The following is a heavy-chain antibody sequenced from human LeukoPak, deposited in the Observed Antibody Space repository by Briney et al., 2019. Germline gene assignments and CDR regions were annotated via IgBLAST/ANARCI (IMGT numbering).Heavy chain of an antibody. CDR3: ARDRYIYGSEDRFDY. J-gene: IGHJ4*02. CDR2: VYYDGST. D-gene: IGHD5-18*01. CDR1: GGSISSTSYY. V-gene: IGHV4-39*07. Sequence: SETLSLTCIVSGGSISSTSYYWDWIRQPPGKGLEWIGSVYYDGSTFTNPSLKSRVSMSVDRSKNQFSLKLNSVTAADTAVYYCARDRYIYGSEDRFDYWGQGTLVTVSS.